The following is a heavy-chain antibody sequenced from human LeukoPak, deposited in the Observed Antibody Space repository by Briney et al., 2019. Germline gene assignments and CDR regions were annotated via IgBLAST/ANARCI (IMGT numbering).Heavy chain of an antibody. V-gene: IGHV3-30*03. CDR2: ISYDGSNK. D-gene: IGHD2-2*01. CDR3: ARGVGYCSSTSCYWWFDP. J-gene: IGHJ5*02. Sequence: GGSLRLSCAASGFTFSSYGMHWVRQAPGKGLEWVAVISYDGSNKYYADSVKGRFTISRDNSKNTLYLQMNSLRAEDTAVYYCARGVGYCSSTSCYWWFDPWGQGTLVTVSS. CDR1: GFTFSSYG.